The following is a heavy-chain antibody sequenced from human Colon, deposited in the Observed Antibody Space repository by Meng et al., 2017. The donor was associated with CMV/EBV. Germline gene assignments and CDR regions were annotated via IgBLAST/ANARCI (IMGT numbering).Heavy chain of an antibody. CDR1: GFTVTNGY. CDR3: ARGTGGAGIDH. V-gene: IGHV3-53*01. Sequence: GESLKISCAASGFTVTNGYMTWVRQAPGMGLEWVSIIYSGGSTNYADSVKGRFTVSRDISKNTVYLQMNNLRLEDTALYYCARGTGGAGIDHWGQGTLVTVSS. D-gene: IGHD3-16*01. J-gene: IGHJ4*02. CDR2: IYSGGST.